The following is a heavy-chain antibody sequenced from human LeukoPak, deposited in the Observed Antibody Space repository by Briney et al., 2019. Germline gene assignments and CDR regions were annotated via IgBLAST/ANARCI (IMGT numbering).Heavy chain of an antibody. CDR3: CKAPIVVVVAAWGFDY. D-gene: IGHD2-15*01. CDR1: GFTFSSYA. Sequence: PGGSLRLSCAASGFTFSSYAMSWVRQAPGKGLEWVSAISGSGGSTYYADSVKGRFTISRDNSKNTLYLQMNSLRAEDTAVYYCCKAPIVVVVAAWGFDYWGQGTLVTVSS. J-gene: IGHJ4*02. V-gene: IGHV3-23*01. CDR2: ISGSGGST.